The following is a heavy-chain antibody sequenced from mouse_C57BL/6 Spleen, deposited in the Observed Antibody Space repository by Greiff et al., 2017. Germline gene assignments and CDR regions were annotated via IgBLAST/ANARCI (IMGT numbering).Heavy chain of an antibody. D-gene: IGHD1-1*01. J-gene: IGHJ2*01. Sequence: EVKVVESEGGLVQPGSSMKLSCTASGFTFSDYYMAWVRQVPEKGLEWVANINYDGSSTYYLDSLKSRFIISRDNAKNILYLQMSSLKSEDTATYYCARDQDYGSPHYYFDYWGQGTTLTVSS. CDR2: INYDGSST. V-gene: IGHV5-16*01. CDR1: GFTFSDYY. CDR3: ARDQDYGSPHYYFDY.